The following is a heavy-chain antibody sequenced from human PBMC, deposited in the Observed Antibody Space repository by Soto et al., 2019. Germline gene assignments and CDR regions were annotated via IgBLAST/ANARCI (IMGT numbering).Heavy chain of an antibody. Sequence: QLQLQESGPGLVKPSETLSLTCTVSGGSISSSSYYWGWIRQPPGKGLEWIGSIYYSGSTYYNPSLKSRVTISVDTSKNQFSLKLSSVTAADTAVYYCARLAVDTAMGDAFDIWGQGTMVTVS. CDR3: ARLAVDTAMGDAFDI. D-gene: IGHD5-18*01. CDR2: IYYSGST. CDR1: GGSISSSSYY. V-gene: IGHV4-39*01. J-gene: IGHJ3*02.